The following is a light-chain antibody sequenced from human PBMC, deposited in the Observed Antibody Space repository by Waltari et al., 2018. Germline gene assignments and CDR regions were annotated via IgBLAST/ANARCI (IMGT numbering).Light chain of an antibody. CDR2: EVS. CDR1: SSDVGGYNY. J-gene: IGLJ2*01. Sequence: QSALTQPASVSGSPGQSITISCTGTSSDVGGYNYVSWYQQHPGKAPKLMIYEVSKRPAGVSNRFAGSTSGNTALLTISGLQAEDEADYYCSSYTSSSTVVFGGGTKLTVL. V-gene: IGLV2-14*01. CDR3: SSYTSSSTVV.